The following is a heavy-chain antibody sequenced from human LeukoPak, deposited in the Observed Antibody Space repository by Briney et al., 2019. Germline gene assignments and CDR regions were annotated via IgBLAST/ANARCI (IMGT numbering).Heavy chain of an antibody. CDR1: GFTFSSYE. J-gene: IGHJ3*02. Sequence: PGGSLRLSCAASGFTFSSYEMNWVRQAPGKGLEWVSYISSSGSTIYYADSVKGRFTISRDNAKNSLYLQMNSLRAEDTAVYYCAREPWTADAFDIWGQGTMVTVS. CDR2: ISSSGSTI. D-gene: IGHD3/OR15-3a*01. CDR3: AREPWTADAFDI. V-gene: IGHV3-48*03.